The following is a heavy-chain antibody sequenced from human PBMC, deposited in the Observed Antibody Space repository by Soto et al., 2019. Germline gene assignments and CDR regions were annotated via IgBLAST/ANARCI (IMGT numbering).Heavy chain of an antibody. CDR3: AREPPYSSSFDD. D-gene: IGHD6-6*01. CDR2: ISSSSSCI. CDR1: GFTFSSYS. V-gene: IGHV3-21*01. Sequence: GWSLRLSCAASGFTFSSYSMNWVRQAPGKGLEWVSSISSSSSCIYYADSVKGRFTISRDNAKNSLYLQMNSLRAEDTAVYYCAREPPYSSSFDDWGQGSLVTV. J-gene: IGHJ4*02.